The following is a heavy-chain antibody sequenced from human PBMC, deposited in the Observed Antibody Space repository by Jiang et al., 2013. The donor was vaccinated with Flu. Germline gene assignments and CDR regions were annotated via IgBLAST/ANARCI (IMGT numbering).Heavy chain of an antibody. Sequence: EVKKPGASVKVSCQASGYTFTSYYMHWVRQAPGQGLEWVGMISPRGGSTRDAQKFQGRVTMTRDTSTSTVSMELSSLTSEDTAVYYCARPRFGELDAFDIWGQGTMVTVSS. J-gene: IGHJ3*02. CDR1: GYTFTSYY. CDR2: ISPRGGST. CDR3: ARPRFGELDAFDI. V-gene: IGHV1-46*01. D-gene: IGHD3-10*01.